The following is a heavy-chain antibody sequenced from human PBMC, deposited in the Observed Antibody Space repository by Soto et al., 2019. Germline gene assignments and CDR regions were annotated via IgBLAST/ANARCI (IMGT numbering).Heavy chain of an antibody. CDR3: ARAGDAGYSYGGVFDY. CDR1: GYSFTSYW. V-gene: IGHV5-51*01. CDR2: IYPGDSDT. J-gene: IGHJ4*02. D-gene: IGHD5-18*01. Sequence: GESLKISCQGSGYSFTSYWIGWVRQMPGKGLEWMGIIYPGDSDTRYSPSFQGQVTISADKSISTAYLQWSSLKASDTAMYYCARAGDAGYSYGGVFDYWGQGTLVTVSS.